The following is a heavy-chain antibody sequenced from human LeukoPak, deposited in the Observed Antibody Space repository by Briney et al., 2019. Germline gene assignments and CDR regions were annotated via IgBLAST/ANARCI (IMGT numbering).Heavy chain of an antibody. Sequence: PGGSLRLSCAASGFTFSSYWMTWVRQAPGKGLEWVANINGDGSELYYVDSVKGRFTIFRDNAKNSLYLQMNSLRAEDTAVYYCARDLSRSFSNAFDIWGQGTMVTVSS. CDR3: ARDLSRSFSNAFDI. CDR2: INGDGSEL. J-gene: IGHJ3*02. CDR1: GFTFSSYW. V-gene: IGHV3-7*03. D-gene: IGHD3-3*01.